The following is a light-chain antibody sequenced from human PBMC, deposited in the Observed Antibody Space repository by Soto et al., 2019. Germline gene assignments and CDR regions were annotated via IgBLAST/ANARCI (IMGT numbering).Light chain of an antibody. CDR3: QKYNSAPRT. Sequence: DIQMTQSPSSLSASVGDRVTITCRASRGINNYLAWYQQKPGKVPKLLIYAASTLQSGVPSRFSGSGSGTDFTLTISSLQPEDVATYYCQKYNSAPRTFGQGTKVEIK. CDR2: AAS. J-gene: IGKJ1*01. V-gene: IGKV1-27*01. CDR1: RGINNY.